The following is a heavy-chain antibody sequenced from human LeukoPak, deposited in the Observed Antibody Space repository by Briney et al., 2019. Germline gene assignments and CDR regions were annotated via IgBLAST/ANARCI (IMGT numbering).Heavy chain of an antibody. V-gene: IGHV4-59*01. Sequence: SETLSLTCTVSGGSISSYFWSWIRQPPGKGLEWVGYFYYSGSTNYNPSLRSRVTISADTSKNQFSLRLSSVTAADTAVYYCARGRAMDDFDYWGQGTLVTVSS. J-gene: IGHJ4*02. CDR1: GGSISSYF. CDR3: ARGRAMDDFDY. D-gene: IGHD2-2*01. CDR2: FYYSGST.